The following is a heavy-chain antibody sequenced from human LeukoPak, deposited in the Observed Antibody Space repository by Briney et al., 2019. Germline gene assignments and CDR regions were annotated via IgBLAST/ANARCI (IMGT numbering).Heavy chain of an antibody. Sequence: ASVKVSCETSGYTFTSYAMHWVRQAPGQRLEWMGWINAGNGNTKYSQKFQGRVTITRDTSASTAYMELSSLRSEDTAVYYCATSYCSGGSCYSGYFDYWGQGTLVTVSS. CDR3: ATSYCSGGSCYSGYFDY. J-gene: IGHJ4*02. CDR2: INAGNGNT. D-gene: IGHD2-15*01. CDR1: GYTFTSYA. V-gene: IGHV1-3*01.